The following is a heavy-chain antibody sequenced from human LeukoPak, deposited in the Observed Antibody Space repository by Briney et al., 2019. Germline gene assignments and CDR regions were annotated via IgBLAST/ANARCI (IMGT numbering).Heavy chain of an antibody. V-gene: IGHV3-9*01. CDR3: ARDYTSDTAMVYYYYYGMDV. CDR2: ISWNSSTI. D-gene: IGHD5-18*01. CDR1: GFTFDDYA. J-gene: IGHJ6*02. Sequence: GGSLRLSCAASGFTFDDYAMHWVRQAPGKGLEWVSGISWNSSTIYYADSVKGRFTISRDNAKNSLYLQMNSLRAEDTAVYYCARDYTSDTAMVYYYYYGMDVWGQGTTVTVSS.